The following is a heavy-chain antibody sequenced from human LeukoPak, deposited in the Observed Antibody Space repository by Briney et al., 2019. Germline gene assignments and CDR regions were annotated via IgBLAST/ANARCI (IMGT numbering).Heavy chain of an antibody. Sequence: SEALSLTCTVSGGSISSYYWSWIRQPPGKGLEWIGYIYYSGSTNYNPSLKSRVTISVDTSKNQFSLKLSSVTAADTAVYYCARVRRGSSWFSNRFDPWGQGTLVTVSS. CDR1: GGSISSYY. CDR2: IYYSGST. V-gene: IGHV4-59*01. CDR3: ARVRRGSSWFSNRFDP. D-gene: IGHD6-13*01. J-gene: IGHJ5*02.